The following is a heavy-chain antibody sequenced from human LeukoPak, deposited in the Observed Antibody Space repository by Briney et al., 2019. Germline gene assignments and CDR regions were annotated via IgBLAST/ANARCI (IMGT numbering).Heavy chain of an antibody. Sequence: SETLSLTCTVSGGSISSGGYYWSWIRRHPGKGLEWIGYIYYSGSTYYNPSLKSRVTISVDTSKNQFSLKLSSVTAADTAVYYCARVLLWFGESGRVNNYWGQGTLVTVSS. D-gene: IGHD3-10*01. CDR3: ARVLLWFGESGRVNNY. CDR1: GGSISSGGYY. J-gene: IGHJ4*02. V-gene: IGHV4-31*03. CDR2: IYYSGST.